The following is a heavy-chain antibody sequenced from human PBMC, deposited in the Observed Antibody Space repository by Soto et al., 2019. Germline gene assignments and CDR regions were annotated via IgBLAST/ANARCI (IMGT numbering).Heavy chain of an antibody. D-gene: IGHD3-10*01. CDR3: ARLYGSGQWNWFDP. CDR2: IYPHDSDT. J-gene: IGHJ5*02. Sequence: EVQLVQSGAEMKKPGESLKISCKGSGYSFISYWIGWVRQMPGRGLEWMGIIYPHDSDTRYSPSFQGQVTISADKAISTAYLQWSSLKASDSAMYYCARLYGSGQWNWFDPWGQGTLVTVSS. V-gene: IGHV5-51*01. CDR1: GYSFISYW.